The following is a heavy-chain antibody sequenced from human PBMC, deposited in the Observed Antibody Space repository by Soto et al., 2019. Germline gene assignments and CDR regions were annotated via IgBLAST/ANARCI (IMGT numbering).Heavy chain of an antibody. D-gene: IGHD2-15*01. V-gene: IGHV5-51*01. Sequence: ESLKISCKGSGYSFTSYWIGWVRQMPGKGLEWMGIIYPGDSDTRYSPSFQGQVTISADKSISTAYLQWSSLKASDTAMYYCARGKRDRYCSGGSCYSRAFDIWGQGTMVTVSS. CDR2: IYPGDSDT. J-gene: IGHJ3*02. CDR1: GYSFTSYW. CDR3: ARGKRDRYCSGGSCYSRAFDI.